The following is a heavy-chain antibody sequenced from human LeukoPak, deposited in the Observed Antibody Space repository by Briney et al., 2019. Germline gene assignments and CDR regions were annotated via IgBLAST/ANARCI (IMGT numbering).Heavy chain of an antibody. D-gene: IGHD6-13*01. J-gene: IGHJ4*02. Sequence: SETLSLTCTVSGGSISSSSYYWAWIRQPPGKGLEGIGSIYYSGSTYYNPSLKSRVTISVDTSKNQFSLKLSSVTAADTAVYYCARPRGAAEAPVVGWGQGTLVTVSS. V-gene: IGHV4-39*01. CDR2: IYYSGST. CDR1: GGSISSSSYY. CDR3: ARPRGAAEAPVVG.